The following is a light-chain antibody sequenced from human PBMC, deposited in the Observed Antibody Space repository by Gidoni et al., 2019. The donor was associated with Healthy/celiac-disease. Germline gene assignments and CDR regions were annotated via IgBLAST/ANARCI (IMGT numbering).Light chain of an antibody. Sequence: SSELTQSPAVSGPLGPTVRIRCQGDSLRSYYASWYQQKPGQAPILVIYGKNNRPSGIPDRFSGSSSGNTASLTITGAQAEDEADYYCNSRDSSGNHLIFGGGTKLTVL. CDR1: SLRSYY. J-gene: IGLJ2*01. V-gene: IGLV3-19*01. CDR2: GKN. CDR3: NSRDSSGNHLI.